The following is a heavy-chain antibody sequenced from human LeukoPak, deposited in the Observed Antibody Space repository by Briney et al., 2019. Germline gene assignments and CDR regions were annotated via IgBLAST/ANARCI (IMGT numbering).Heavy chain of an antibody. CDR1: GFTVSSNY. D-gene: IGHD1-26*01. V-gene: IGHV3-11*04. CDR2: ISSSGSTI. J-gene: IGHJ4*02. Sequence: GGSLRLSCAASGFTVSSNYMSWVRQAPGKGLEWVSYISSSGSTIYYADSVKGRFTISRDNAKNSLYLQMNSLRAEDTAVYYCASERSGSYLYFDYWGQGTLVTVSS. CDR3: ASERSGSYLYFDY.